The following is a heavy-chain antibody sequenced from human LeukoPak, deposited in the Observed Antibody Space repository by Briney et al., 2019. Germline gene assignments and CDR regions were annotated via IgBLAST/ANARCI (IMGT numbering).Heavy chain of an antibody. V-gene: IGHV3-43D*03. CDR2: ISWDGGST. CDR3: AKGQLYYDILTGAFDFDY. D-gene: IGHD3-9*01. CDR1: GFTFSDYY. Sequence: GGSLRLSCAASGFTFSDYYMSWIRQAPGKGLEWVSLISWDGGSTYYADSVKGRFTISRDNSKNSLYLQMNSLRAEDTALYYCAKGQLYYDILTGAFDFDYWGQGTLVTVSS. J-gene: IGHJ4*02.